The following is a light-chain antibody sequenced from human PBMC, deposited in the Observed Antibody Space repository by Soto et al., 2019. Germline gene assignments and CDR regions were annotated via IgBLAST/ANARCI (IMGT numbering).Light chain of an antibody. Sequence: IQMTHSPSSLSESVGDRVTITFRASQGIRNDLGWYQQKPGKAPKLLIYAASSLQSGVPSRFSGSGYGTDFNLTISSLQTEDFATYDCLQDYNYPRTFGQGTKVDI. CDR2: AAS. V-gene: IGKV1-6*01. J-gene: IGKJ1*01. CDR1: QGIRND. CDR3: LQDYNYPRT.